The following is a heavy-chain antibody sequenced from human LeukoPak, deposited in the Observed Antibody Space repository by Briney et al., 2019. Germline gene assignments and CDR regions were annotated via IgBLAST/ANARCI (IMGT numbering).Heavy chain of an antibody. D-gene: IGHD3-10*01. CDR3: ARGGGYFDY. J-gene: IGHJ4*02. Sequence: SETLSLTCTVSGGSISSYYWSRIRQPPGKGLEWIGYIYYSGSTNYNPSLKSRVTISVDTSKNQFSLKLSSVTAADTAVYYCARGGGYFDYWGQGTLVTVSS. CDR2: IYYSGST. CDR1: GGSISSYY. V-gene: IGHV4-59*01.